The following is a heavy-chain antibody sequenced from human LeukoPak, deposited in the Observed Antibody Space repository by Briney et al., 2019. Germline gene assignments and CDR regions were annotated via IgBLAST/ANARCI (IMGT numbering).Heavy chain of an antibody. D-gene: IGHD6-13*01. CDR1: GGTFSSYA. CDR3: ARDLASSSSWYSSAFDI. CDR2: IIPILGIA. Sequence: ASVKVSCKASGGTFSSYAISWVRQAPGQGLEWMGRIIPILGIANYAQKFQGRVTITADKSTSTAYMELSSLRSEDTAVYYCARDLASSSSWYSSAFDIWGQGTMVTVSS. V-gene: IGHV1-69*04. J-gene: IGHJ3*02.